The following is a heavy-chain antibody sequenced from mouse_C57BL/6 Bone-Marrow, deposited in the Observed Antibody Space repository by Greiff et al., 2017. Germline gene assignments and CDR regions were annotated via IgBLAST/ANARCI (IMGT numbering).Heavy chain of an antibody. Sequence: EVQLQQSGPVLVKPGASVKMSCKASGYTFTDYYMNWVKQSHGKSLEWIGVINPYNGGTSYNQKFKGKATLTVDKSSSTAYMELNSLTSEDSAVYYCARSGYYGSSPYYLDYWGQGTTLTVSS. D-gene: IGHD1-1*01. J-gene: IGHJ2*01. CDR1: GYTFTDYY. CDR3: ARSGYYGSSPYYLDY. V-gene: IGHV1-19*01. CDR2: INPYNGGT.